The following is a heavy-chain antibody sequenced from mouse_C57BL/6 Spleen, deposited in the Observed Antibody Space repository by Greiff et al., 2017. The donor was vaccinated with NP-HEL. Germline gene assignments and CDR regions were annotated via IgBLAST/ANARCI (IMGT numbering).Heavy chain of an antibody. V-gene: IGHV1-50*01. Sequence: VQLQQPGAELVKPGASVKLSCKASGYTFTSYWMRWVKQRPGQGLEWIGEIDPSDSYTNYNQKFKGKATLTVDTSSSTAYMQLSSLTSEDSAVYYCARGGSFFDYWGQGTTLTVSS. CDR1: GYTFTSYW. J-gene: IGHJ2*01. CDR2: IDPSDSYT. CDR3: ARGGSFFDY.